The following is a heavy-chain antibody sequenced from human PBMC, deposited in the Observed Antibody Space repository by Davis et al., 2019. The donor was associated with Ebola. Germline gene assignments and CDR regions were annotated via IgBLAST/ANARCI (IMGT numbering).Heavy chain of an antibody. J-gene: IGHJ4*02. CDR1: GFTFNTYA. V-gene: IGHV3-21*01. Sequence: PGGSLRLSCAASGFTFNTYAMNWVRQAPGKGLEWVSSITSSSSHIYYADSVKGRFTISRDNAKNSLYLQMNSLRAEDTAVYYCASRRGGPQNEWDILAGYPWGQGTLVTVSS. D-gene: IGHD3-9*01. CDR2: ITSSSSHI. CDR3: ASRRGGPQNEWDILAGYP.